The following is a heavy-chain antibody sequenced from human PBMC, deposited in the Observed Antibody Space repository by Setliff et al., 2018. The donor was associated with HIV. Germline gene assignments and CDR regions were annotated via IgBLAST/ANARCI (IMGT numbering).Heavy chain of an antibody. J-gene: IGHJ5*02. D-gene: IGHD3-10*01. Sequence: SETLSLTCTVSGGSLGGYYWSWIRQPAGKRLEWIGRVFASGTTNYNPSLKSRVSMSIDTSKDQFSLNLNSVTAADTAVYFCARDRSNYGSGSSAYNWFDPWGLGTLVTVSS. CDR3: ARDRSNYGSGSSAYNWFDP. V-gene: IGHV4-4*07. CDR2: VFASGTT. CDR1: GGSLGGYY.